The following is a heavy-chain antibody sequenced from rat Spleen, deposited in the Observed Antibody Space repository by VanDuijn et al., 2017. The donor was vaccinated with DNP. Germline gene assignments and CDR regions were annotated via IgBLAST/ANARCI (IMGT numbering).Heavy chain of an antibody. CDR2: ITPSGYRT. V-gene: IGHV5-31*01. CDR1: GFTFNNYW. J-gene: IGHJ2*01. CDR3: ARAYGSPWYFDY. Sequence: EVQLVESGGDLVQPGRSLKLSCVASGFTFNNYWMPWLRHVPGKGLEWVAAITPSGYRTYYTDSVKGRFTISRDNAKSSLYLQMISLKSEDSATYYCARAYGSPWYFDYWGQGVMVTVSS. D-gene: IGHD1-3*01.